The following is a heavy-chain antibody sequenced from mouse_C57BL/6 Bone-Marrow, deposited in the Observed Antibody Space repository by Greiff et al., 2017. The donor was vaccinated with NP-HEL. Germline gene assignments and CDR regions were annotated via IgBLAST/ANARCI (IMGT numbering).Heavy chain of an antibody. CDR3: AIGIPWGSWFAY. D-gene: IGHD4-1*01. Sequence: QVHVKQPGAELVKPGASVKVSCKASGYTFTSYWMHWVKQRPGQGLEWIGRIHPSDSDTNYNQKFKGKATLTVDKSSSTAYMQLSSLTSEDSAVYYCAIGIPWGSWFAYWGQGTLVTVAA. CDR2: IHPSDSDT. V-gene: IGHV1-74*01. J-gene: IGHJ3*01. CDR1: GYTFTSYW.